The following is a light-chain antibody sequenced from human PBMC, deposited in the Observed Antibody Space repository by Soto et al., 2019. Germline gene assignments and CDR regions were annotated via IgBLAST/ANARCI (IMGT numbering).Light chain of an antibody. Sequence: QSVLTQPASVSGSPGQSITISCTGTSSDVGGYNYVSWYQQYPGRAPKLMIYEVSNRPSGVSNRFSGSKSGNTASLTISGLQAEAEAAYYCSSFTSSSTQVVGGGTKVTVL. CDR1: SSDVGGYNY. CDR3: SSFTSSSTQV. CDR2: EVS. V-gene: IGLV2-14*01. J-gene: IGLJ3*02.